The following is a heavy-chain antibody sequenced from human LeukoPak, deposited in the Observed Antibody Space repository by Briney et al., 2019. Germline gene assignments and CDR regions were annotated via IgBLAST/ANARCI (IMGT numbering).Heavy chain of an antibody. D-gene: IGHD1-26*01. CDR3: ARGWELLYWYGMDV. J-gene: IGHJ6*02. Sequence: GGSLRLSCAASGFTFSSYGMHWVHQAPGKGLEWVAVIWYDGSNKYYADSVKGRFTISRDNSKNTLYLQMNSLRAEDTAVYYCARGWELLYWYGMDVWGQGTTVTVSS. CDR1: GFTFSSYG. CDR2: IWYDGSNK. V-gene: IGHV3-33*01.